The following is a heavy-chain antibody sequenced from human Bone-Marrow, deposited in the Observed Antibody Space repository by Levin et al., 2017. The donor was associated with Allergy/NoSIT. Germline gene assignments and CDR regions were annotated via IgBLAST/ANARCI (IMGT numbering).Heavy chain of an antibody. J-gene: IGHJ4*02. V-gene: IGHV3-33*01. CDR3: ATDGNTYFDY. D-gene: IGHD5-18*01. CDR1: GLIFRNYG. Sequence: SCAASGLIFRNYGMHWVRHTPANGLEWVAVISHDDNFRDFADFAKGRFTISRDNSKNTLSLHMNSLRADDTATYYCATDGNTYFDYWGQGTLVTVSS. CDR2: ISHDDNFR.